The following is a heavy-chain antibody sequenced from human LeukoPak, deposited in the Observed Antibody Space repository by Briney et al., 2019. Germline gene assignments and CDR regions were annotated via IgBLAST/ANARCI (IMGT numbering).Heavy chain of an antibody. Sequence: GGSLRLSCAASGFTFSSYWISWVRQAPGKGLEGVANIKQDGSEKYYVDSVKGRFTISRDNAKNSLYLQMNSLRAEDTAVYYCARDSGYDFDYWGQGTLVTVYS. J-gene: IGHJ4*02. V-gene: IGHV3-7*03. CDR3: ARDSGYDFDY. CDR1: GFTFSSYW. CDR2: IKQDGSEK. D-gene: IGHD5-12*01.